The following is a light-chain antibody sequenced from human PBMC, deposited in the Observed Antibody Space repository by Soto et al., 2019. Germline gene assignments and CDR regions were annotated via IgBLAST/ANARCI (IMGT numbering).Light chain of an antibody. J-gene: IGLJ2*01. Sequence: QSALTQPASVSGSRGQSITISCTGTSSDVGAYNFVSWYRQHPGKAPKLLIYEVSYRPSGVSSRFSGSKSGNTASLTISGLQAEDEADYYCSSYTSSSVVVFGGGTKLTVL. CDR3: SSYTSSSVVV. V-gene: IGLV2-14*01. CDR1: SSDVGAYNF. CDR2: EVS.